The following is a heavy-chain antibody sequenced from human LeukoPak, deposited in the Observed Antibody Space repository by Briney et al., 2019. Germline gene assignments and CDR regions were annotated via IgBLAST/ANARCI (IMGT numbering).Heavy chain of an antibody. CDR3: AREGYYDSSGYMYYFDY. CDR1: GYTFTSYY. CDR2: INPSGGST. J-gene: IGHJ4*02. D-gene: IGHD3-22*01. V-gene: IGHV1-46*01. Sequence: GASVKVSCKASGYTFTSYYMHWVRQVPGQGLEWMGIINPSGGSTSYAQKFQGRVTMTRDMSTSTVYMELSSLRSEDTAVYYCAREGYYDSSGYMYYFDYWGQGTLVTVSS.